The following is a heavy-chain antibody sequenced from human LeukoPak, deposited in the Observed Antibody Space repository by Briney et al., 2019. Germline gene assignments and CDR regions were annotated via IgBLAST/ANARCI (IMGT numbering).Heavy chain of an antibody. J-gene: IGHJ4*02. CDR3: ARDRGDSGSYGLDY. CDR1: GYTFTSYD. D-gene: IGHD1-26*01. Sequence: ASVKVSCKASGYTFTSYDINWVRQATEQGLEWMGWMNPNSGNTGYAQKFQGRVTMTRNTSISTAYMELSSLRSEDTAVYYCARDRGDSGSYGLDYWGQGTLVTVSS. CDR2: MNPNSGNT. V-gene: IGHV1-8*01.